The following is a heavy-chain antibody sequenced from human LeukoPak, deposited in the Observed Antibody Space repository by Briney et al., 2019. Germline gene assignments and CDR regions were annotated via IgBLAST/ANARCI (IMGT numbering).Heavy chain of an antibody. CDR2: ISSSGSTI. Sequence: LSLTCAVYGGSFSGYYWSWIRQAPGKGLEWVSYISSSGSTIYYADSVKGRFTISRDNAKNSPYLQMNSLRAEDTAVYYCAREGGAQWLGPYNLDYWGQGTLVTVSS. CDR3: AREGGAQWLGPYNLDY. CDR1: GGSFSGYY. V-gene: IGHV3-11*01. J-gene: IGHJ4*02. D-gene: IGHD6-19*01.